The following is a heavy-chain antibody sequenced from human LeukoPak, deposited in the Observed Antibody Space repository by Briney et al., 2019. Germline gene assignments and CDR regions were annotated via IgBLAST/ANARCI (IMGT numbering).Heavy chain of an antibody. D-gene: IGHD3-10*01. CDR1: GDSVSSTSVI. Sequence: SQTLSLTCAISGDSVSSTSVIWNWIRQSPSGGLEWLGRTYYTSKWNNDYAASVKGRMTINSDTSTNQVSLHLSSVTPEDTAVYFCAEDGHGSRGKFDYWGQGTLSPSPQ. CDR3: AEDGHGSRGKFDY. V-gene: IGHV6-1*01. J-gene: IGHJ4*02. CDR2: TYYTSKWNN.